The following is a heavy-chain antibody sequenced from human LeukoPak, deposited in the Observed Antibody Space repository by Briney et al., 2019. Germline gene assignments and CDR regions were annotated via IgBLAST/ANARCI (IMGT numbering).Heavy chain of an antibody. J-gene: IGHJ4*02. V-gene: IGHV4-38-2*01. CDR2: IYHSGST. Sequence: SETLSLTCAVSGYSISSGYYWGWIRQPPGKGLEWIGSIYHSGSTYYNPSLKRRVTISVDTSKNQFSLKLSSVTAADTAVYYCARSIAAADDYWGQGTLVTVSS. CDR1: GYSISSGYY. CDR3: ARSIAAADDY. D-gene: IGHD6-13*01.